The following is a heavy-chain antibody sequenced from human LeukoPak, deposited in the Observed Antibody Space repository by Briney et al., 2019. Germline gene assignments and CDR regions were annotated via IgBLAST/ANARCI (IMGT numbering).Heavy chain of an antibody. D-gene: IGHD5-12*01. Sequence: PGKGREWVSAISGSGGSTYYADSVKGRFTVSRDNSKNTLYLQMNSLRAEDTAVYYCAKRATDYWGQGTLVTVSS. J-gene: IGHJ4*02. V-gene: IGHV3-23*01. CDR2: ISGSGGST. CDR3: AKRATDY.